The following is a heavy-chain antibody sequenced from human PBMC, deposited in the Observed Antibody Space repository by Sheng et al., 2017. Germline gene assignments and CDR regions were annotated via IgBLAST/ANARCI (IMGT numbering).Heavy chain of an antibody. CDR3: VKDAYSVSGDY. V-gene: IGHV1-2*02. CDR1: GYTFTDNY. CDR2: INPNSGAT. Sequence: QVQLVQSGAEVKKPGASLMVSCKTFGYTFTDNYIHWVRQAPGQGLEWMGWINPNSGATNNPQKFQGRVTMTRNTSITTAYMELSGLGSDDTAVYFCVKDAYSVSGDYWGQGTLVSVSS. D-gene: IGHD2-21*01. J-gene: IGHJ4*02.